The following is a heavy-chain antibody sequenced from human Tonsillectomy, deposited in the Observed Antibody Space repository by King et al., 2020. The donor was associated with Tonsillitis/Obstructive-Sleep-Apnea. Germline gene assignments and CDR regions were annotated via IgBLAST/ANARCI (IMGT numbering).Heavy chain of an antibody. V-gene: IGHV3-9*01. CDR2: IGWSSGII. CDR1: GFTFDDYA. Sequence: VQLVESGGGLVQPGRSLRLFCAVSGFTFDDYALHWVRQAPGKGLEWVSGIGWSSGIIGYADSVKGRFTISRDNAKNSLYLQMNSLRVEDTALYYCAKSPRAAAGTYYAYDMDVWGKGTTVTVSS. CDR3: AKSPRAAAGTYYAYDMDV. D-gene: IGHD6-13*01. J-gene: IGHJ6*03.